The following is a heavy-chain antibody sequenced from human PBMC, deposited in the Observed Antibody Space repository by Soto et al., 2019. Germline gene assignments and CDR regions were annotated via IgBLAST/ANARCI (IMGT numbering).Heavy chain of an antibody. V-gene: IGHV3-66*01. J-gene: IGHJ3*02. D-gene: IGHD4-17*01. Sequence: EVQLVESGGGLVQPGGSLRISCAASGFSVSRKYVNWVRQAPGKGLEWVSVIYSGGSTYYTDSVKGRFTISRDLFKNTLSLQMNSLRAEDTAIYFCATAGDYGDYVPLDIWGQGTMVAVSS. CDR1: GFSVSRKY. CDR2: IYSGGST. CDR3: ATAGDYGDYVPLDI.